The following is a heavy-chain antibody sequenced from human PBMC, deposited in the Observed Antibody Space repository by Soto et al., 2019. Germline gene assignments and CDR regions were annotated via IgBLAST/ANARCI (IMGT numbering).Heavy chain of an antibody. V-gene: IGHV4-59*01. D-gene: IGHD3-9*01. CDR1: GGSISSYY. CDR2: IYYSGST. J-gene: IGHJ6*02. CDR3: ARAIRYSPYGMDV. Sequence: SETLSLTCTVSGGSISSYYWNWIRQPPGKGLEWIGYIYYSGSTNYNPSLKSRVTISVDTSKNQFSLKLSPVTAADTAVYYCARAIRYSPYGMDVWGQGTTVTVSS.